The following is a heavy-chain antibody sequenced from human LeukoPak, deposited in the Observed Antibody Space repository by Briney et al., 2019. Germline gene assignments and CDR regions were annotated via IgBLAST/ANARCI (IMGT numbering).Heavy chain of an antibody. CDR1: GFTFRDYA. D-gene: IGHD6-19*01. J-gene: IGHJ5*02. CDR2: FSAGGNRT. CDR3: AKDTSRSGWPGNWFDP. Sequence: GGSLRLSCAASGFTFRDYAMTWVRQAPGKGPEWVSTFSAGGNRTYYADSVKGRFIITRDNSKNTLYLQMNSLRAEDTAVYYCAKDTSRSGWPGNWFDPWGQGILVTVSS. V-gene: IGHV3-23*01.